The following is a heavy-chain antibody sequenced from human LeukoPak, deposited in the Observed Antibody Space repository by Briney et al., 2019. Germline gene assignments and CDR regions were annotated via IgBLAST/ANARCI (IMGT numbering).Heavy chain of an antibody. CDR3: ARAGYCSGGSCIRSFDP. CDR2: ITSSGSTI. D-gene: IGHD2-15*01. CDR1: GFTFSSYS. J-gene: IGHJ5*02. V-gene: IGHV3-48*01. Sequence: GGSLRLSCAASGFTFSSYSMNWFRQAPGKGLEWVSYITSSGSTIYYADSVKGRFTISRDNAKNSLSLQMNSLRAEDTAVYYCARAGYCSGGSCIRSFDPWGQGTLVTVSS.